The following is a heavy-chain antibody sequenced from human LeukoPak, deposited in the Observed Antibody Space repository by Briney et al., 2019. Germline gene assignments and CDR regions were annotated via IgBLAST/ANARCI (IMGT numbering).Heavy chain of an antibody. CDR2: FDPEDGDT. CDR1: GYTLTYLS. D-gene: IGHD1-14*01. CDR3: ATAPGITGTRVADPMGV. Sequence: ASVKVSCKVSGYTLTYLSMHWVRQAPGRGLEWMGGFDPEDGDTFYAQKFQGRVTMTEDTSTDTAYLELSSLTSEDTAVYYCATAPGITGTRVADPMGVWGQGTTVTVSS. J-gene: IGHJ6*02. V-gene: IGHV1-24*01.